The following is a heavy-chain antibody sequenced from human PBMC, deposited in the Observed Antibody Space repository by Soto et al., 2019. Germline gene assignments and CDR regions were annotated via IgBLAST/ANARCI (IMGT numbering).Heavy chain of an antibody. Sequence: QVQLVESGGGVVKPGGSLRLSCSASGFSFSDYYMTWVRQAPGKGLEWISFISGSGTNIYYAESVEGRFTISRDNARNSVHLQMNDLRGGDTARHFCAKMSSTDSYDPVFSWGQGTVVTVSS. CDR1: GFSFSDYY. V-gene: IGHV3-11*01. CDR2: ISGSGTNI. J-gene: IGHJ4*02. CDR3: AKMSSTDSYDPVFS. D-gene: IGHD2-2*01.